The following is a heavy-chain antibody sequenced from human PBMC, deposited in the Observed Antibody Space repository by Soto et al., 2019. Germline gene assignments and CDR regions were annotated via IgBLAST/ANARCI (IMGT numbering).Heavy chain of an antibody. V-gene: IGHV3-23*01. CDR3: AKLYYGDYSYYYYGMDV. Sequence: EVQVLESGGGLVQPGGSLRLSCAASGFTFSSYAMSWVRQAPGRGLEWVSAISGSGDSTRYADSVQGRFTISRETPKHTLYLQMNRLKAEDTAVYYCAKLYYGDYSYYYYGMDVWGQGTRVTVSS. D-gene: IGHD4-17*01. CDR1: GFTFSSYA. CDR2: ISGSGDST. J-gene: IGHJ6*02.